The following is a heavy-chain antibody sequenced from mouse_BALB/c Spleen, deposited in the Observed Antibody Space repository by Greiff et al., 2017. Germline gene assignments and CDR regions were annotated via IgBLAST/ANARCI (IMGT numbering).Heavy chain of an antibody. CDR1: GFTFSSYG. CDR3: ARQIYYDYVLYAMDY. CDR2: ISSGGSYT. Sequence: DVQLVESGGDLVKPGGSLKLSCAASGFTFSSYGMSWVRQTPDKRLEWVATISSGGSYTYYPDSVKGRFTISRDNAKNTLYLQMSSLKSEDTAMYYCARQIYYDYVLYAMDYWGQGTSVTVSS. V-gene: IGHV5-6*01. J-gene: IGHJ4*01. D-gene: IGHD2-4*01.